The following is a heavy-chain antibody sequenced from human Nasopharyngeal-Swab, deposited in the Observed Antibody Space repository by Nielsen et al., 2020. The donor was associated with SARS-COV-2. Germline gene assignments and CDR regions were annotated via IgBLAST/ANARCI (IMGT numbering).Heavy chain of an antibody. CDR3: ARGDFPIINYYDSRRPPYSTLYYYGMDV. Sequence: SETLSLTCAVYGGSFSGYYWSWIRQPRGKGLEWIGEISHSGSTNYNPSLKSRVTISVDTSKKQFSLKLSSVTAADTAVYHCARGDFPIINYYDSRRPPYSTLYYYGMDVWGQGTTVTVSS. CDR2: ISHSGST. V-gene: IGHV4-34*01. D-gene: IGHD3-22*01. J-gene: IGHJ6*02. CDR1: GGSFSGYY.